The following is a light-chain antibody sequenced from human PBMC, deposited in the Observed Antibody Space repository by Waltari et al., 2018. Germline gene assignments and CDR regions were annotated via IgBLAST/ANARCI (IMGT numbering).Light chain of an antibody. V-gene: IGLV1-47*01. CDR2: RND. CDR1: DSNIGANY. J-gene: IGLJ2*01. Sequence: QSVLTQPPSASGTPGQTVTISCSGSDSNIGANYVYWFQQLPETAPKLLIYRNDQRPSGVPDRFSGSKAVTSASLAISGVRSEDEASYYWASWDDNLSGSLFGGGTKLTVL. CDR3: ASWDDNLSGSL.